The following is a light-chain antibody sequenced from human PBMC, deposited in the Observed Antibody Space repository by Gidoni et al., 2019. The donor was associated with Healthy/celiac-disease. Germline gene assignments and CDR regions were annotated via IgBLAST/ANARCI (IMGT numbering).Light chain of an antibody. CDR2: GAS. CDR3: QQYGSSPRT. V-gene: IGKV3-20*01. Sequence: EIVLTQSPGTLSLSPGERATLSCRASQSVSSSYLAWYQQKPGQAPRLLIYGASSRATGIPDRFSGSGSGTDFTLTISRLEPEDFAVYYCQQYGSSPRTFXQXTKVKSN. CDR1: QSVSSSY. J-gene: IGKJ1*01.